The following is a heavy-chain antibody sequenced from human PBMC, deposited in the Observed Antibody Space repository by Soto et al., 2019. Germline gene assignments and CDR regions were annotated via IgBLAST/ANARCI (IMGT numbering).Heavy chain of an antibody. D-gene: IGHD4-17*01. CDR1: GFTFSSYS. Sequence: EVQLVESGGGLVKPGGSLRLSCAASGFTFSSYSMNWVRQAPGKGLEWVSSISSSSSYIYYADSVKGRFTISRDNAKNSLYPQMNSLRAEDTAVYYCARGDGDGDYEGGGVTDPWGQGTLVTVSS. CDR2: ISSSSSYI. V-gene: IGHV3-21*01. CDR3: ARGDGDGDYEGGGVTDP. J-gene: IGHJ5*02.